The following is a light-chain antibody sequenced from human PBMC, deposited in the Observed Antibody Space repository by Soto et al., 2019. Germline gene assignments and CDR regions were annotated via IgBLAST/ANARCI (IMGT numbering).Light chain of an antibody. CDR3: QQYGSSPALT. Sequence: EIMLTQYPGTLSLSPGERATLSCRASQSIANNDLAWYQQKPGQTPRLLIYGASSRATCISDRFSGSGSGTDFTLTISRLEAEDFAVDYCQQYGSSPALTFGGGTKVEIK. CDR1: QSIANND. J-gene: IGKJ4*01. V-gene: IGKV3-20*01. CDR2: GAS.